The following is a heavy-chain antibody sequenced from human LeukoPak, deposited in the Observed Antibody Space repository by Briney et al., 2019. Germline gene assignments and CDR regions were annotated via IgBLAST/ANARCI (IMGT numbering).Heavy chain of an antibody. V-gene: IGHV4-30-4*01. CDR1: GGSISSGDYY. CDR2: IYYSGST. CDR3: SRGENSYGSDAFDI. D-gene: IGHD5-18*01. J-gene: IGHJ3*02. Sequence: SETLSLTCTVSGGSISSGDYYWSGIRQPPGKGLEWIGNIYYSGSTYYNPSLKSRVTISVDTSKNQFSLKLSSVTAADTAVYYCSRGENSYGSDAFDIWGQGTMVTVSS.